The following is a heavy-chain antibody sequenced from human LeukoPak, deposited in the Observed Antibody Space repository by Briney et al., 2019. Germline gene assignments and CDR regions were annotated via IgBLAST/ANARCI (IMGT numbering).Heavy chain of an antibody. CDR2: INTNTGDP. J-gene: IGHJ3*02. CDR3: ARGAKDSSGYHPTYAFDI. V-gene: IGHV7-4-1*02. D-gene: IGHD3-22*01. CDR1: GYTFSNYA. Sequence: ASVKVSCKASGYTFSNYAMNWVRQAPGQGLEWMGWINTNTGDPTYAQGFTGQFVFSLDTSVSTAYLQISTVKGEDTAVYYCARGAKDSSGYHPTYAFDIWGQGTMVTVSS.